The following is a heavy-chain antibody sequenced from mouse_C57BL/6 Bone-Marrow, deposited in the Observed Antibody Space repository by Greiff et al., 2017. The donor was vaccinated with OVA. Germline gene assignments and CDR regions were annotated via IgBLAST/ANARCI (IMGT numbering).Heavy chain of an antibody. Sequence: VQVVESGPGLVAPSQSLSITCTVSGFSLTSYGVHWVRQPPGKGLEWLVVIWSDGSTTYNSALKSRLSISKDNSKSQVFLKMNSLQTDDTAMYYCARSSLYYSNYDFDYWGQGTTLTVSS. CDR3: ARSSLYYSNYDFDY. J-gene: IGHJ2*01. CDR2: IWSDGST. D-gene: IGHD2-5*01. CDR1: GFSLTSYG. V-gene: IGHV2-6*03.